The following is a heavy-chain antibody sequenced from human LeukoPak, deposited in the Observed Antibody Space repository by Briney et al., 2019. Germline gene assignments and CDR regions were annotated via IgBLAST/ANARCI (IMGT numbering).Heavy chain of an antibody. D-gene: IGHD2-15*01. CDR1: GFIFDDYA. V-gene: IGHV3-9*01. Sequence: GGSLRLSCAASGFIFDDYAMHWVRHAPGKGLEWVSGIAWNSGSIGYADSVKGRFTVSRDNARNSLFLQMNSLRAEDTALYYCAREQDREASATIVGDYWGQGTLVTVSS. J-gene: IGHJ4*02. CDR2: IAWNSGSI. CDR3: AREQDREASATIVGDY.